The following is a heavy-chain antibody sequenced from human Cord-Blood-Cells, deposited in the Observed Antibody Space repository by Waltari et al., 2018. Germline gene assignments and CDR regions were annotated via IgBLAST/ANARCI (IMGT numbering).Heavy chain of an antibody. J-gene: IGHJ4*02. Sequence: QLQLQESGPGLVKPSETLSLTCTVSGGSISSSSYYWGWIRQPPGKGLEWIGSIYYSGSTYYNPSRKMRVTISVDTSKNQFSLKLSSVTAADTAVYYCARQVWESIDYWGQGTLVTVSS. CDR3: ARQVWESIDY. D-gene: IGHD1-26*01. CDR2: IYYSGST. CDR1: GGSISSSSYY. V-gene: IGHV4-39*01.